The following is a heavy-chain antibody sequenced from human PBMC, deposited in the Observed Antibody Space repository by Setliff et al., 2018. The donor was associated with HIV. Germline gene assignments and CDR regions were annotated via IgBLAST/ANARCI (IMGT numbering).Heavy chain of an antibody. CDR1: GGSISSSSYY. D-gene: IGHD6-13*01. V-gene: IGHV4-39*07. J-gene: IGHJ5*02. Sequence: SETLSLTCTVSGGSISSSSYYWGWIRQPPGKGLEWIGSIYYSGSTYYNPSLKSRVTISVDTSKNQFSLRVRSVTAADTAVYYCARDIQAAGTGWFDPWGQGTLVTVSS. CDR3: ARDIQAAGTGWFDP. CDR2: IYYSGST.